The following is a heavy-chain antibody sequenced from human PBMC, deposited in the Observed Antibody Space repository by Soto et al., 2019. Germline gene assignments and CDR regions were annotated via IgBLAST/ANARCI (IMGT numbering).Heavy chain of an antibody. V-gene: IGHV4-39*07. CDR1: GASISVHSYY. J-gene: IGHJ5*02. D-gene: IGHD3-9*01. CDR2: SYYSGTT. CDR3: ARGGDYDILTGSLGNWFDP. Sequence: SETLSLTCTVSGASISVHSYYWTWIRQPPGKGLEWIGSSYYSGTTYFNPSLKSRVTISVDTSKNQFSLKLSSVTAADTAVYYCARGGDYDILTGSLGNWFDPWGQGTLVTVSS.